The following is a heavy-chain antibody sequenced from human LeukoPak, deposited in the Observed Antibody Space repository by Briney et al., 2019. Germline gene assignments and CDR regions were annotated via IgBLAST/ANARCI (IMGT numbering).Heavy chain of an antibody. CDR2: VFQLQTVRS. V-gene: IGHV4-38-2*02. D-gene: IGHD2-8*01. CDR3: ARVLHAPKFIDS. CDR1: GSSITSTYY. J-gene: IGHJ4*02. Sequence: PSETLSLTCTVSGSSITSTYYWAWFRQPPGKGLEWIATVFQLQTVRSFYNKSLESRVTMSLDMSQNQFSLNLTSVTAADTALYFCARVLHAPKFIDSWGQGTLVTVSS.